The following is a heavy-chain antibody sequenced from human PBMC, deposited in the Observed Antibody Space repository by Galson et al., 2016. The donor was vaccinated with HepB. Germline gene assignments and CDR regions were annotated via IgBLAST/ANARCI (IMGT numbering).Heavy chain of an antibody. CDR2: VITGNSWI. D-gene: IGHD3-10*01. Sequence: SLRLSCAASGFTFSSYSMNWVRQAPGKGLEWIAYVITGNSWIYYADSVMGRFTISRDNAKNTLYIQMSSLRAEDTAVYYCVRAQTNQFEYNYYHMDVWGKGTTVTVSS. CDR1: GFTFSSYS. V-gene: IGHV3-21*05. CDR3: VRAQTNQFEYNYYHMDV. J-gene: IGHJ6*03.